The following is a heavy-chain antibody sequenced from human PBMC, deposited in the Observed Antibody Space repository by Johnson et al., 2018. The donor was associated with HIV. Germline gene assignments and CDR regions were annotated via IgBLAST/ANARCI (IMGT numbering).Heavy chain of an antibody. CDR3: TTACPREGESSGWFQDAFDI. J-gene: IGHJ3*02. Sequence: VQLVESGGGLVKPGGSLRLSCAASGFTFSNAWMSWVRQAPGKGLESVGRIKSKTDGGTTDYAAPVKGRFTISRDDSKNTLYLQMNSLKTEDTAVYYCTTACPREGESSGWFQDAFDIWGQGTMVTVSS. V-gene: IGHV3-15*01. D-gene: IGHD6-19*01. CDR1: GFTFSNAW. CDR2: IKSKTDGGTT.